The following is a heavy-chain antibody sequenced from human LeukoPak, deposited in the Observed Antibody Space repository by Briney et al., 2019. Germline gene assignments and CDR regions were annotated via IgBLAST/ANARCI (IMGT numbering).Heavy chain of an antibody. V-gene: IGHV3-64*01. CDR2: ISSDGDRT. Sequence: GGSLRLSCEASGFTFSSSAMHWVRQVPGNGLEYVSAISSDGDRTYYANSVKGRFTISRDNSKSTLYLQMGGLRAEDTALYYCATWTGQYHVYWGQGTRVTVSS. J-gene: IGHJ4*02. CDR1: GFTFSSSA. D-gene: IGHD3/OR15-3a*01. CDR3: ATWTGQYHVY.